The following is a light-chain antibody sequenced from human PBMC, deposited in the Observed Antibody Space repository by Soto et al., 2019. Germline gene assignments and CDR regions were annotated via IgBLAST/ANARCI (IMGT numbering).Light chain of an antibody. CDR3: SSYAGSNTPYV. CDR1: SSDVGGYNY. Sequence: QSVLTQPPSASESPGQSVTISCTGTSSDVGGYNYVSWYQHHPGNAPKLMIYEVNKRTSGVPDRFSGSKSGNTASLTVSGLQAEDEADYYCSSYAGSNTPYVFGTGTKLTVL. V-gene: IGLV2-8*01. CDR2: EVN. J-gene: IGLJ1*01.